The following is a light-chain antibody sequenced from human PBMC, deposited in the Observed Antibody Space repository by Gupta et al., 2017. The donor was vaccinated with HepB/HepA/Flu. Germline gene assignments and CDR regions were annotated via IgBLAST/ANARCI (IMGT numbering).Light chain of an antibody. Sequence: DIVMSQSPNSLPVFLGERATINCKSSQSVSDSSNNRYYLAWYQQKPRHPPRLLIDWAPTREAGVPDRFSGSGSATDFTLTISSLQAEDVAVYYCQKYDSFPYTFGQGTKVEIK. CDR2: WAP. V-gene: IGKV4-1*01. J-gene: IGKJ2*01. CDR3: QKYDSFPYT. CDR1: QSVSDSSNNRYY.